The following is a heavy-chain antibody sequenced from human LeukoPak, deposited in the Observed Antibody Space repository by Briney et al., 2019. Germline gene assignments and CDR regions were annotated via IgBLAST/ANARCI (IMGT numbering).Heavy chain of an antibody. CDR2: ISSSGSTI. J-gene: IGHJ6*01. CDR1: GFTFSSYW. D-gene: IGHD6-19*01. V-gene: IGHV3-48*04. Sequence: QSGGSLRLSSEASGFTFSSYWMHLVRHAPGMGLEWVSYISSSGSTIYYVDSVKGRFTISRDNANNSLYMQTNRLRAEDTAVYYCASANGYSSGWYDGHYYYGMDVWRQPSTVTVYS. CDR3: ASANGYSSGWYDGHYYYGMDV.